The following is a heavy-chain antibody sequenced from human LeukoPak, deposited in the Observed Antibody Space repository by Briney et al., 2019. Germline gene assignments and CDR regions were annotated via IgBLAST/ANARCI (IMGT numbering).Heavy chain of an antibody. Sequence: GGSLRLSCAASGFKFSSYSMNWVRQAPGKGLEWVSSISSSSSYIYYADSVKGRFTISRDNAKNSLYLQMNSLRAEDTAVYYCARVYGSGSPHFDYWGQGTLVTVSS. CDR1: GFKFSSYS. CDR2: ISSSSSYI. D-gene: IGHD3-10*01. CDR3: ARVYGSGSPHFDY. J-gene: IGHJ4*02. V-gene: IGHV3-21*01.